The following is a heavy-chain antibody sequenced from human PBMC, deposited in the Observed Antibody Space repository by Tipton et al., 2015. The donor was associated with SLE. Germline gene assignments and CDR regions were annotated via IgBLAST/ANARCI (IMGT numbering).Heavy chain of an antibody. V-gene: IGHV4-61*01. CDR3: ARSRYSSSSYYYYYMDV. CDR1: GGSISSSSYY. Sequence: TLSLTCTVSGGSISSSSYYWSWIRQPPGKGLEWIGYIYYSGSTNYNPSLKSRVTISVDTSKNQFSLKLSSVTAADTAVYYCARSRYSSSSYYYYYMDVWGKGTTVTVSS. CDR2: IYYSGST. D-gene: IGHD6-6*01. J-gene: IGHJ6*03.